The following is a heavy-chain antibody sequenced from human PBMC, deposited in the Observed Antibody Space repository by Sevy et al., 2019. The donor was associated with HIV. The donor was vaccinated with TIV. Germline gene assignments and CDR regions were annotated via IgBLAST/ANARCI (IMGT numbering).Heavy chain of an antibody. J-gene: IGHJ3*02. CDR3: AKGGPMIVVVITAFDI. D-gene: IGHD3-22*01. Sequence: GESLKISCAASGFTFSSYAMSWVRQAPGKGLEWVSAISGSGGSTYYADSVKGRFTISRDNSKNTLYLQMNSLRAEDTAVYYCAKGGPMIVVVITAFDIWGQGTMVTVSS. V-gene: IGHV3-23*01. CDR1: GFTFSSYA. CDR2: ISGSGGST.